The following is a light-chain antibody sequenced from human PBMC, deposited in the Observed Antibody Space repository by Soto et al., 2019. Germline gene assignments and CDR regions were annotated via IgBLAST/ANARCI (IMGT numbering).Light chain of an antibody. J-gene: IGLJ1*01. Sequence: QSALTQPASVSGSPGQSLTISCTGTSSDVGRYNYVSWYQQHPGKAPKLMIYEVSNRPSGVSNRFSGSKSGNTASLTISGLQAEDEGDYYCSSYTTSSTPVVFGTGTKVTVL. V-gene: IGLV2-14*01. CDR3: SSYTTSSTPVV. CDR1: SSDVGRYNY. CDR2: EVS.